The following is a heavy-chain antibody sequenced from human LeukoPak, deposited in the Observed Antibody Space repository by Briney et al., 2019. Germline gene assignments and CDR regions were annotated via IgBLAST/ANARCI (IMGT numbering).Heavy chain of an antibody. CDR2: IYSGGST. Sequence: GGSLRLSCAASGFSFSDYAMSWVRQAPGKGLEWVSVIYSGGSTYYADSVKGRFTISRDNSKNTLYLQMNSLRAEDTAVYYCARFDYYDSSGYYPPRAFDIWGQGTMVTVSS. D-gene: IGHD3-22*01. CDR1: GFSFSDYA. CDR3: ARFDYYDSSGYYPPRAFDI. V-gene: IGHV3-53*01. J-gene: IGHJ3*02.